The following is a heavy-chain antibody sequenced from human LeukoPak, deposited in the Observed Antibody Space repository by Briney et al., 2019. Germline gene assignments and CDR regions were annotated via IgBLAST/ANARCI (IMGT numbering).Heavy chain of an antibody. V-gene: IGHV1-2*02. J-gene: IGHJ6*03. CDR3: ARDGGYGSGSYRVYYYYMDV. CDR1: GYTFTGYY. D-gene: IGHD3-10*01. CDR2: INPNSGGT. Sequence: GSSVKVSCKASGYTFTGYYMHWVRQAPGQGLEWMVWINPNSGGTNYAQKFQGRVTMTRDTSISTAYMELSRLRSDDTAVYYCARDGGYGSGSYRVYYYYMDVWGKGTTVTVSS.